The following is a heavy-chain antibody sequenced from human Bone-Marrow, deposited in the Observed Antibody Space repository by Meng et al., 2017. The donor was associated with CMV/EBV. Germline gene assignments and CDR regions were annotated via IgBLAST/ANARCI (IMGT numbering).Heavy chain of an antibody. CDR2: ISAYNGNT. J-gene: IGHJ4*02. CDR3: ARDGDRYGYCSSTSCAPWDY. D-gene: IGHD2-2*01. V-gene: IGHV1-18*01. CDR1: GYTFTSYG. Sequence: ASVKVSCKASGYTFTSYGISWVRQAPGQGLEWMGWISAYNGNTNYAQKIQGRVTMTTDTSTSKAYMELRSLRYDDTAVYYCARDGDRYGYCSSTSCAPWDYWGQGTLVAVPS.